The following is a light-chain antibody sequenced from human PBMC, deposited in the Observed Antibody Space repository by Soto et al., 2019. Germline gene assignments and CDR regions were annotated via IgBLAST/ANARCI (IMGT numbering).Light chain of an antibody. CDR1: SSDVGGYNY. J-gene: IGLJ3*02. V-gene: IGLV2-14*01. CDR3: ISYTGSNTLNWV. CDR2: EVF. Sequence: QSALTQPASVSGSPGQSITISCTGTSSDVGGYNYVSWYQQHPGKAPKLLISEVFNRPSGVSDRFSGSKSGNTASLTISGLQAEDEADYYCISYTGSNTLNWVFGGGTKLTVL.